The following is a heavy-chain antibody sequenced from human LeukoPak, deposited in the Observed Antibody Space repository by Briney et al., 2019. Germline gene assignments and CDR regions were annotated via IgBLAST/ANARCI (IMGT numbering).Heavy chain of an antibody. CDR1: GGSFSDYY. D-gene: IGHD3-16*02. J-gene: IGHJ3*02. CDR2: INHSGST. CDR3: ARGRGIRYTRRGTFDI. V-gene: IGHV4-34*01. Sequence: PSETLSLTCAVYGGSFSDYYWSWIRQSPGKGLEWIGEINHSGSTNYNPSLKSRVTISVDTSKNQFSLRLRSVPAADTTVYYCARGRGIRYTRRGTFDIWGQGTMVTVSS.